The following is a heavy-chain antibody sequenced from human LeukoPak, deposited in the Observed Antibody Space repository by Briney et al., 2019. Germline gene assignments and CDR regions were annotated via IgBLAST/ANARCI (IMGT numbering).Heavy chain of an antibody. V-gene: IGHV3-23*01. J-gene: IGHJ4*02. D-gene: IGHD2/OR15-2a*01. CDR3: TTLPRTVSKG. CDR2: ISGSGGST. CDR1: GFTFSSYD. Sequence: PGGSLRLSCAASGFTFSSYDMSWARQAPGKGLEGVSGISGSGGSTYHADSVKGRFTVSRDNAKNTLYLQMHSLRAEDTAVYYCTTLPRTVSKGWGQGTLVPVSS.